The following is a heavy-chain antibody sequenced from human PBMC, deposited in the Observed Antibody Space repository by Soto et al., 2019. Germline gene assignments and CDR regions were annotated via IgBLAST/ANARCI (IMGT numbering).Heavy chain of an antibody. J-gene: IGHJ5*02. Sequence: PSEPLSLTCTVSGGSISSYYWSWIRQPPGKGLEWIGYIYHSGSTNYNPSLKSRITISVDTSKNQFSLKLGSVTAADTAVYYCARLGYCISTSCYDWFDPWGQGTLVTVSS. V-gene: IGHV4-59*01. CDR3: ARLGYCISTSCYDWFDP. CDR1: GGSISSYY. CDR2: IYHSGST. D-gene: IGHD2-2*01.